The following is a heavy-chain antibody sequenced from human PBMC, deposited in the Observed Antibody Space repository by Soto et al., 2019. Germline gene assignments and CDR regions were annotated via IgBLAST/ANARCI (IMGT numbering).Heavy chain of an antibody. V-gene: IGHV3-66*01. J-gene: IGHJ4*02. CDR3: GRGRAYIDY. CDR2: FYSGDTT. Sequence: EVQLVESGGGLVQPGGSLRLSCAASGFSVSSNYMNWVRQAPGKGLEWVSIFYSGDTTYYADSVKGRFTMSRDSSKNTLDLQMNSLRGEDTAVYYCGRGRAYIDYWGQGTLVTVSS. CDR1: GFSVSSNY.